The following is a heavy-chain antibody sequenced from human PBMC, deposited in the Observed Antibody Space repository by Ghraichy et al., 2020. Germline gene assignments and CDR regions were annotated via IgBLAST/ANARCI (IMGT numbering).Heavy chain of an antibody. J-gene: IGHJ6*03. D-gene: IGHD3-9*01. V-gene: IGHV3-21*06. CDR1: GFTFSRSS. CDR3: ARDKPSGYFDFFYYYMDV. Sequence: GGSLRLSCAASGFTFSRSSMNWVRQSPGKGLEWVASISSTGSYIYYADSVKGRFTISRDNARDSLYLEMNSLRGDDGAVYYCARDKPSGYFDFFYYYMDVWGKGTAVTVSS. CDR2: ISSTGSYI.